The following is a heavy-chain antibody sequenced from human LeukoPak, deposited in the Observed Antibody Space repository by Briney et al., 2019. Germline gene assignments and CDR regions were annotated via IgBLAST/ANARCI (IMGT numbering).Heavy chain of an antibody. J-gene: IGHJ6*02. Sequence: PGGSLRLSCAASGFTFSSYSMNWVRQAPGKGLEWVSSISSSSSYIYYADSVKGRFTISRDNAKNSLYLQMNSLRAEDTAVYYCARFILSSYYYYGMDVWGQGTTVTVSS. CDR1: GFTFSSYS. D-gene: IGHD2-8*02. CDR2: ISSSSSYI. CDR3: ARFILSSYYYYGMDV. V-gene: IGHV3-21*01.